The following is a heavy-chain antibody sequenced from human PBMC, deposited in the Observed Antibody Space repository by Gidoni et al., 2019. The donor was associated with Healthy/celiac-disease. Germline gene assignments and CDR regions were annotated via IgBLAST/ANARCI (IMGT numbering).Heavy chain of an antibody. D-gene: IGHD2-21*01. Sequence: QVQLQESGPGLVKPSETLSLTCAVSGYSISSGYYWGWIRQPPGKGLEWIGSIYHSGSTYYNPALKSRVTISVDTSKNQFSLKLSSVTAADTAVYYCARDQRIVVVIANLGGWFDPWGQGTLVTVSS. J-gene: IGHJ5*02. CDR3: ARDQRIVVVIANLGGWFDP. CDR1: GYSISSGYY. CDR2: IYHSGST. V-gene: IGHV4-38-2*02.